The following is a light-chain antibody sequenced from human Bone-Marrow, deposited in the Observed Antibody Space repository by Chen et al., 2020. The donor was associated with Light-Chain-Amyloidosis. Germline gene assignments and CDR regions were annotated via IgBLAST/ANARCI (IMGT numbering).Light chain of an antibody. CDR1: NIGSTS. CDR2: DDS. CDR3: QVRDRSSDRPV. Sequence: SYVLTPPSSVSVAPGQTATIACGGKNIGSTSVHWYQQTPGQAPLLVVYDDSDRPSGIPERLSGSNSGNTATMTISRVEAGDEADYYCQVRDRSSDRPVFGGGTKLTVL. J-gene: IGLJ3*02. V-gene: IGLV3-21*02.